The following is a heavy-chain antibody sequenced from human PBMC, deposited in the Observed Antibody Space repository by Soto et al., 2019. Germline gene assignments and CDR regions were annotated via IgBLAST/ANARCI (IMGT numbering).Heavy chain of an antibody. J-gene: IGHJ4*02. Sequence: GGSLKLSCAASGFRFSSYAMSWVRQAPGKGLVCVSAISGSGGSTYYADSVKGRFIISRDNSKSTLYLQMNSLRAEDTAVYYCAKSPTFGGYLHFFDYWGQGTLVTVS. CDR1: GFRFSSYA. CDR2: ISGSGGST. D-gene: IGHD3-22*01. V-gene: IGHV3-23*01. CDR3: AKSPTFGGYLHFFDY.